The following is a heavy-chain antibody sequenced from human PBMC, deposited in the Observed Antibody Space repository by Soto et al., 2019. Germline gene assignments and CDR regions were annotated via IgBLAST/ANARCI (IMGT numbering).Heavy chain of an antibody. CDR3: AHEGSGSSYSWFDP. J-gene: IGHJ5*02. D-gene: IGHD3-10*01. CDR1: GGTFSSYT. Sequence: QVQLVQSGAEVKKPGSSVKVSCKASGGTFSSYTISWVRQAPGQGLEWMGRIIPILGIANYAQKFQGRVTITADKSTSTAYMELSSLRYEDTAVYYCAHEGSGSSYSWFDPWGQGTLVTVSS. CDR2: IIPILGIA. V-gene: IGHV1-69*02.